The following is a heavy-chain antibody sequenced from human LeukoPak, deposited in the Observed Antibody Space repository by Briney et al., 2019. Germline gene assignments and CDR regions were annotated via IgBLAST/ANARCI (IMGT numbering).Heavy chain of an antibody. CDR3: ARGYGSGSYYFDY. Sequence: SETLSLTCAVSGVSISSGGYSWSWIRQPPGKGLEWIGYIYHSGSTYYNPSLKSRVTISVDRSKNQFSLKLSSVTAADTAVYYCARGYGSGSYYFDYWGQGTLVTVSS. CDR2: IYHSGST. CDR1: GVSISSGGYS. J-gene: IGHJ4*02. V-gene: IGHV4-30-2*01. D-gene: IGHD3-10*01.